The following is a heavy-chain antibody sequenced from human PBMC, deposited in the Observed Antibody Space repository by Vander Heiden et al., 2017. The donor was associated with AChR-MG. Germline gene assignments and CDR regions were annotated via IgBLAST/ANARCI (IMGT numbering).Heavy chain of an antibody. Sequence: EVQLVESGGGLVQPGGSLRLSCAASGFTFSSYSMNWVRQAPGKGLEWVSYISSSSSTIYYADSVKGRFTISRDNAKNSLYLQMNSLRDEDTAVYYCARGTYDILTGYYYYGMDVWGQGTTVTVSS. V-gene: IGHV3-48*02. CDR3: ARGTYDILTGYYYYGMDV. J-gene: IGHJ6*02. CDR1: GFTFSSYS. CDR2: ISSSSSTI. D-gene: IGHD3-9*01.